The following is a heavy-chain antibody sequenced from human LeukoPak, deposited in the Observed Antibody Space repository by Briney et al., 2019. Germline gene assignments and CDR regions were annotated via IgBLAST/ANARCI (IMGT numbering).Heavy chain of an antibody. CDR1: GFTFSSYW. D-gene: IGHD3-9*01. Sequence: PGGSLRLSCAASGFTFSSYWMHWVRQSPGKGLEWVSRISDDGSHTGYADSVKGRFTISRDNARNTLFLQMNSLRAEDTAVCYCARVFATGPSFDYWGQGTLVTVSS. J-gene: IGHJ4*02. CDR3: ARVFATGPSFDY. CDR2: ISDDGSHT. V-gene: IGHV3-74*01.